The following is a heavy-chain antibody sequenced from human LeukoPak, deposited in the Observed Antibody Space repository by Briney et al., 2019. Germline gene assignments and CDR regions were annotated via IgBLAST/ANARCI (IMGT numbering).Heavy chain of an antibody. J-gene: IGHJ4*02. Sequence: ASVKVSCEAPGYTFTSYDINWVRQATGQGLEWMGWMNPNSGNTGYAQKFQGRVTMTRNTSISTAYMELSSLRSEDTAVYYCARAGLRLRGTAMYGYWGQGTLVTVSS. CDR1: GYTFTSYD. CDR3: ARAGLRLRGTAMYGY. D-gene: IGHD5-18*01. CDR2: MNPNSGNT. V-gene: IGHV1-8*01.